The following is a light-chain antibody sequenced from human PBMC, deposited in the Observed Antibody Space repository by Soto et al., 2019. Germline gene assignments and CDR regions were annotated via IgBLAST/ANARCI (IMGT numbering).Light chain of an antibody. V-gene: IGKV3-20*01. CDR3: QHYGNSRT. J-gene: IGKJ1*01. CDR2: GAS. Sequence: EIVLTQSPGTLSLSPGERATLSCRASQSVSSSDLAWYQQNPGQAPRLLIYGASTRATGIPDRFSGSGSGIDFTLTISRPEPEDFAVYYCQHYGNSRTFGQGTKVEIK. CDR1: QSVSSSD.